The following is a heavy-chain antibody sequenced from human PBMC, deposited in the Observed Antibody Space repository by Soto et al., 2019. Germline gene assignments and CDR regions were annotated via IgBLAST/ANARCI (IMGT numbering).Heavy chain of an antibody. J-gene: IGHJ6*02. D-gene: IGHD6-13*01. CDR2: IWYDGSNK. V-gene: IGHV3-33*06. CDR3: AKDLGDSSSWLDV. CDR1: GFTFSSYG. Sequence: QVQLVESGGGVVQPGRSLRLSCAASGFTFSSYGMHWVRQSPGKGLEWVALIWYDGSNKYYADSVKGRFTISRDNSKNTLYLEMNSLRAEDTAVYYWAKDLGDSSSWLDVWGQGTTVTVS.